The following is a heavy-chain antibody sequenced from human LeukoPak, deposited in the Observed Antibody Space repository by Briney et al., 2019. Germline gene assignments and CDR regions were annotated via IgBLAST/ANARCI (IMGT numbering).Heavy chain of an antibody. D-gene: IGHD3-16*01. CDR1: GFTFSSYA. V-gene: IGHV3-30-3*01. CDR2: ISYDGSNK. Sequence: GSLRLSCAASGFTFSSYAMHWVRQAPGKGLEWVAVISYDGSNKYYADSVKGRFTISRDNSKNTLYLQMNSLRAEDTAVYYCANGGGFVIFDYWGQGTLVTVSS. J-gene: IGHJ4*02. CDR3: ANGGGFVIFDY.